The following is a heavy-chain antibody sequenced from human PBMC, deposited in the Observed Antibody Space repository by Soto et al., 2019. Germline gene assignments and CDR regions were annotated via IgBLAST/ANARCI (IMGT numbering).Heavy chain of an antibody. D-gene: IGHD3-10*01. CDR2: VNPSSGTT. CDR3: GREYYYGSGNYNRLDV. CDR1: GYTFTGYG. Sequence: GASVKVSCKASGYTFTGYGIVWVRQAPGQGLEWLGVVNPSSGTTTYAQKFHGRVAMTRDTSTSTVYMELSSLRSEDTAVYYCGREYYYGSGNYNRLDVWGQGTTVTVSS. J-gene: IGHJ6*02. V-gene: IGHV1-46*03.